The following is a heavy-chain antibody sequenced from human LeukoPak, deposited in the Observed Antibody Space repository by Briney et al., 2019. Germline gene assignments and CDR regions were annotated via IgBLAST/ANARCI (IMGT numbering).Heavy chain of an antibody. CDR2: INPGGSSI. V-gene: IGHV3-74*01. CDR3: ARSNQADDY. CDR1: GFTFSSYW. J-gene: IGHJ4*02. D-gene: IGHD1-14*01. Sequence: PGRSLRLSCAASGFTFSSYWMHWVRQVPVKGLVWVARINPGGSSIAYADSVKGRFTISRDNAKNTLYLQMDSLRAEDTGVYYCARSNQADDYWGQGTLVTVSS.